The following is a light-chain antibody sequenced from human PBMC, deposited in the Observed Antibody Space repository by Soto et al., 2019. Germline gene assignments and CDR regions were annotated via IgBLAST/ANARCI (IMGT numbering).Light chain of an antibody. V-gene: IGKV3-20*01. CDR3: QQYGSSPLT. J-gene: IGKJ4*01. Sequence: EFVLTQSPGTLALSPGERSTLSCSASQSVSSSYLAWYQQKPGQAPRLLIDGASSRATGIPDRFSGRGSGTDCTRTISRLEPEDVAVYYCQQYGSSPLTFGGGTKVDIK. CDR2: GAS. CDR1: QSVSSSY.